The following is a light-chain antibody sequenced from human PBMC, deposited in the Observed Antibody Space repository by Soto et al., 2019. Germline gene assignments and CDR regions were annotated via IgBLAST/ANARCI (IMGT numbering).Light chain of an antibody. Sequence: QSVLTQPPSASGTPGQRVTISCSGGSSNIGRNAVNWYQQLPGTAPKLLIYTNKQRPSGVPARFSGSKSGTSASLAISGLQSEDEADYYCAAWDASLNGVVFSGGTKLTVL. CDR2: TNK. V-gene: IGLV1-44*01. CDR1: SSNIGRNA. CDR3: AAWDASLNGVV. J-gene: IGLJ3*02.